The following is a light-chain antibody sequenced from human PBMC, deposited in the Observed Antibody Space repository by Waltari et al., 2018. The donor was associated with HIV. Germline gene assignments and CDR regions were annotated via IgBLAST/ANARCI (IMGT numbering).Light chain of an antibody. Sequence: QSALTQPASVSGSPGQSITISCTGTTSAFGDYDHVSWYQQHPGKTPQLIIYEVNNRPSGVSNRFSGSKSGNTASLTISGLQAEDEADYYCGSYTSSTAWVFGGGT. CDR1: TSAFGDYDH. J-gene: IGLJ3*02. CDR2: EVN. V-gene: IGLV2-14*01. CDR3: GSYTSSTAWV.